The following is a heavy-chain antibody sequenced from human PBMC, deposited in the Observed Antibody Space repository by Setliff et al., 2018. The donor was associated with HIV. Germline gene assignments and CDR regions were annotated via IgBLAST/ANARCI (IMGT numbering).Heavy chain of an antibody. V-gene: IGHV4-59*01. J-gene: IGHJ6*03. CDR3: ARGKGSGWLTYYYYMDV. Sequence: SETLSLTCIVSGGSMNNYYWNWVRQTPGKGLEWIGYIYENDYTHYTVSLRSRVTISMDTSKNQFSLTLRSVTAADRAIYYCARGKGSGWLTYYYYMDVWGKGTTVTVTS. D-gene: IGHD6-19*01. CDR1: GGSMNNYY. CDR2: IYENDYT.